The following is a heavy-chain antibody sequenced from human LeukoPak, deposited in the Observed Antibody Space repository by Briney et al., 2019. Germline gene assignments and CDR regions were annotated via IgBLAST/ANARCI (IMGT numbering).Heavy chain of an antibody. CDR3: AREDAGGTYSFDY. Sequence: GGSLRLSCAVSGFTVSSNFMSWVRQAPGKGPEWVSVIYTSGITYYADSVRGRFTISRDNSKNTLYLQMDSPTAEDTAVYYCAREDAGGTYSFDYWGQGTLVTVSS. V-gene: IGHV3-66*01. CDR2: IYTSGIT. D-gene: IGHD1-26*01. CDR1: GFTVSSNF. J-gene: IGHJ4*02.